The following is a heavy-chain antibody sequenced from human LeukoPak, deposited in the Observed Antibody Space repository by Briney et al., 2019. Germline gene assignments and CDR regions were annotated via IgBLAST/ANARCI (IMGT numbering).Heavy chain of an antibody. D-gene: IGHD2-2*01. CDR2: ISSSSSTI. Sequence: GGSLRLSCAASGFTFSSYSMNWVRRAPGKGLEWVSYISSSSSTIYYADSVKGRFTISRDNAKNSLYLQMNSLRAEDTAVYYCARDLPVPAAALDYWGQGTLVTVSS. CDR1: GFTFSSYS. CDR3: ARDLPVPAAALDY. V-gene: IGHV3-48*01. J-gene: IGHJ4*02.